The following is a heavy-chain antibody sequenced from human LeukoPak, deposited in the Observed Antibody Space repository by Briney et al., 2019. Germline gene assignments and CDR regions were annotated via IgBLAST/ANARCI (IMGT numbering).Heavy chain of an antibody. CDR3: ARESHNREWLRLFDY. CDR2: IYSGGST. V-gene: IGHV3-66*02. Sequence: GGSLRLSCAASGFTISSKYMSWVRQAPGKGLEWVSVIYSGGSTYYADSVKGRFTISRHNSKNTLYLQMNSLRAEDTAVYYCARESHNREWLRLFDYWGQGTLVTVSS. CDR1: GFTISSKY. J-gene: IGHJ4*02. D-gene: IGHD5-12*01.